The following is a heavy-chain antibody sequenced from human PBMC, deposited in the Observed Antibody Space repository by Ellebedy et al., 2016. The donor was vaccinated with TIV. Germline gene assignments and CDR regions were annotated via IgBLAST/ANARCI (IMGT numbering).Heavy chain of an antibody. CDR1: GDSVSTDIG. Sequence: SQTLSLTCVISGDSVSTDIGWNWIRQSQSRGLEWLGRTYYRSKWNNDYAVSLKSRITINPDTSKNLFSLQLNSVTPEYTAVYYCARGWFGSGMGVWGQGTTVTVSS. J-gene: IGHJ6*02. CDR2: TYYRSKWNN. V-gene: IGHV6-1*01. CDR3: ARGWFGSGMGV. D-gene: IGHD3-10*01.